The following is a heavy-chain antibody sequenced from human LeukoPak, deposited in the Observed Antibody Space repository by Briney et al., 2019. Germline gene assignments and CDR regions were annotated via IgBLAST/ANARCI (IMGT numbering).Heavy chain of an antibody. Sequence: SGTLSLTCAVSGDSISGTNWWSWVRQSPGKGLEWIGEMYHTGSSNYNPSLKSRVTISVDKSKNQFSLRLSSVTAADTAVYYCARTLLSGWYDYWGQGTLVTVSS. CDR1: GDSISGTNW. CDR3: ARTLLSGWYDY. J-gene: IGHJ4*02. CDR2: MYHTGSS. V-gene: IGHV4-4*02. D-gene: IGHD6-19*01.